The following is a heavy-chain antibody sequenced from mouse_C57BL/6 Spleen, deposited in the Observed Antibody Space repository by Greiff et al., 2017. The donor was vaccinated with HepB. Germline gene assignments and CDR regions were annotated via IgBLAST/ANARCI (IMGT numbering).Heavy chain of an antibody. D-gene: IGHD1-1*01. V-gene: IGHV5-6*02. CDR2: ISSGGSYT. Sequence: EVKLVESGGDLVKPGGSLKLSCAASGFTFSSYGMSWVRQTPDKRLEWVATISSGGSYTYYPDSVKGRFTISRDNAKNTLYLQMSSLKSEDTAMYYCARHRTTVVARGDYAMDYWGQGTSVTVSS. J-gene: IGHJ4*01. CDR3: ARHRTTVVARGDYAMDY. CDR1: GFTFSSYG.